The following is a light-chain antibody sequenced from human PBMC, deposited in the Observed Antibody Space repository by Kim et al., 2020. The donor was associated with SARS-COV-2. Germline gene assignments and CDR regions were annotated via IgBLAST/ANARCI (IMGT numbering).Light chain of an antibody. Sequence: SPGERVSLSCRASESVSSNLAWYQPKPGRAPRLLIYGASTRATGIPARFSGSGSGTEFTLTISSLQSEDFAVYYCQQYNNWPPPYTFGQGTKLEI. CDR1: ESVSSN. CDR3: QQYNNWPPPYT. CDR2: GAS. J-gene: IGKJ2*01. V-gene: IGKV3-15*01.